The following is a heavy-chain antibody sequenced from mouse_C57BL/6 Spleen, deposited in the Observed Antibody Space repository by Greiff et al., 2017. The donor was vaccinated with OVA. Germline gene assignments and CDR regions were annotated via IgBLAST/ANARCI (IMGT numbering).Heavy chain of an antibody. CDR2: IDPEDGDT. CDR3: TPITTVVDYAMDY. V-gene: IGHV14-1*01. CDR1: GFTITDYY. J-gene: IGHJ4*01. Sequence: EVKLQESVAELVRPGASVKLSCTASGFTITDYYMPWVKQGPEQGLEWSGRIDPEDGDTEYAPKFQGKATMTADTSSNTAYLQLSSLTSEDTAVYYCTPITTVVDYAMDYWGQGTSVTVSS. D-gene: IGHD1-1*01.